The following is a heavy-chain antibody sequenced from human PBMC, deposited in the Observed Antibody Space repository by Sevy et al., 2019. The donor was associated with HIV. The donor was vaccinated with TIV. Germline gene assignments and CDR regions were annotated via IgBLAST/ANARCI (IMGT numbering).Heavy chain of an antibody. D-gene: IGHD7-27*01. Sequence: ASVKVSCKASGYTFTTYGISWVRQAPGQGLEWMGWISAYNGNTNYAQKLQGRVTMTTDTSTNTADMELRSLRSDDTAVYYCARDARPPTGDQFDYWGQGTLVTVSS. CDR1: GYTFTTYG. V-gene: IGHV1-18*01. J-gene: IGHJ4*02. CDR3: ARDARPPTGDQFDY. CDR2: ISAYNGNT.